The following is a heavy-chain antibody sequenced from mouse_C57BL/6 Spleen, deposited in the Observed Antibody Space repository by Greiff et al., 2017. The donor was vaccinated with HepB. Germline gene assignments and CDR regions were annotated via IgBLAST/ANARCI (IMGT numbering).Heavy chain of an antibody. V-gene: IGHV1-80*01. J-gene: IGHJ2*01. Sequence: QVQLKESGAELVKPGASVKISCKASGYAFSSYWMNWVKQRPGKGLEWIGQIYPGDGDTNYNGKFKGKATLTADKSSSTAYMQLSSLTSEDSAVYFCARAYSYYSNYVGSYFDYWGQGTTLTVSS. CDR2: IYPGDGDT. CDR3: ARAYSYYSNYVGSYFDY. D-gene: IGHD2-5*01. CDR1: GYAFSSYW.